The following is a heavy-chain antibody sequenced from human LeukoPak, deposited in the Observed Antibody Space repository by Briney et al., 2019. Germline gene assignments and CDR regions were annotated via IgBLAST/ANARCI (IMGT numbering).Heavy chain of an antibody. J-gene: IGHJ4*02. CDR2: IDPSDSYT. CDR1: GYSFTSYW. Sequence: GESLKISCKGSGYSFTSYWIGWVPQMPGKGLEWMGRIDPSDSYTNYSPSFQGHVTISADKSISTAYLQWSSLKASDTAMYYCARRAYDSSGYQDYWGQGTLVTVSS. D-gene: IGHD3-22*01. V-gene: IGHV5-10-1*01. CDR3: ARRAYDSSGYQDY.